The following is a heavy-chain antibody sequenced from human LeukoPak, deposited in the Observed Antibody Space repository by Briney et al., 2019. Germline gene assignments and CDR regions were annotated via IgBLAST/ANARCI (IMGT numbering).Heavy chain of an antibody. V-gene: IGHV4-4*09. CDR3: ARHPHYGSGSPHNDY. D-gene: IGHD3-10*01. J-gene: IGHJ4*02. Sequence: SETLSLTCTVSGGSISSYYWSWIRQPPGKGLEWIEYIYTSGSTNYNPSLNSRVTISVDTSKNQFSLKLSSVTAADTAVYYCARHPHYGSGSPHNDYWGQGTLVTVSS. CDR1: GGSISSYY. CDR2: IYTSGST.